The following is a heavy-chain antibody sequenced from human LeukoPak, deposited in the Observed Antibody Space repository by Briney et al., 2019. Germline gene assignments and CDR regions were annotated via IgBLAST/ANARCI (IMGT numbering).Heavy chain of an antibody. CDR2: ISAYNGNT. D-gene: IGHD3-22*01. CDR3: ARGRVKEYYYDSSGYYYFDY. V-gene: IGHV1-18*01. CDR1: GYTFTSYG. Sequence: ASVKVSCKASGYTFTSYGISWVRQAPGQGLEWMGWISAYNGNTNYAQKLQGRVTMTTDTSTSTAYMELRSLRSDDTAVYYCARGRVKEYYYDSSGYYYFDYWGQGTLVTVSS. J-gene: IGHJ4*02.